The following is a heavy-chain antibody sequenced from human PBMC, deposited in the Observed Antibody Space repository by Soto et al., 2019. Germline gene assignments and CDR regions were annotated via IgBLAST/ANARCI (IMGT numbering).Heavy chain of an antibody. J-gene: IGHJ6*02. Sequence: GGSLRLSCAASGFTFSSYSMNWVRQAPGKGLEWVSSISGRSGSIYYADSVKGRFTTSRDNSKNTLYLQMNSLRAEDTAVYYCAKGEGYYDILTGFWNYYGMDVWGQGTKVTVSS. V-gene: IGHV3-21*04. D-gene: IGHD3-9*01. CDR1: GFTFSSYS. CDR3: AKGEGYYDILTGFWNYYGMDV. CDR2: ISGRSGSI.